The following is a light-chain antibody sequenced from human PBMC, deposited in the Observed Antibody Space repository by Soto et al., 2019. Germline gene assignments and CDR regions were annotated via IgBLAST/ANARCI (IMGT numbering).Light chain of an antibody. V-gene: IGKV2-28*01. CDR1: QSLLHVNGYNH. CDR3: MQDLETPFT. Sequence: DVVMSQSPLSLPVTPGESASISCRSSQSLLHVNGYNHLDWYVQKPGQSPQLLIYFGSIRASGVPDRFSGSGSGTDFTLKISRVEAEDVGVYYCMQDLETPFTFGPGTTVDIK. CDR2: FGS. J-gene: IGKJ3*01.